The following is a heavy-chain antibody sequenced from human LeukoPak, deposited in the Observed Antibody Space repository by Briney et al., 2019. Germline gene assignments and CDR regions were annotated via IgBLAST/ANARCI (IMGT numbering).Heavy chain of an antibody. CDR2: ISSSSSYI. V-gene: IGHV3-21*01. Sequence: PGGSLRLSCAASGFTFSSYSMNWVRQAPGKGLEWVSSISSSSSYIYYADSVKGRFTISRDNAKTSLYLQMNSLRAEDTAVYYCAREVSGPWTSGNIDYWGQGTLVTVSS. D-gene: IGHD3-10*01. J-gene: IGHJ4*02. CDR3: AREVSGPWTSGNIDY. CDR1: GFTFSSYS.